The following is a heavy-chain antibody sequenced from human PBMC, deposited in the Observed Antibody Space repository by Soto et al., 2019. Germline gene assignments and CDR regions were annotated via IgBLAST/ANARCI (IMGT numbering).Heavy chain of an antibody. CDR3: ARVTAMDTFRFYGLDV. Sequence: GKGLVWVARIKSDGRTATYADSVKGRFTISRDNAKITLFLQMNSRRAEDTALYYCARVTAMDTFRFYGLDVWGQGT. CDR2: IKSDGRTA. V-gene: IGHV3-74*03. D-gene: IGHD5-18*01. J-gene: IGHJ6*02.